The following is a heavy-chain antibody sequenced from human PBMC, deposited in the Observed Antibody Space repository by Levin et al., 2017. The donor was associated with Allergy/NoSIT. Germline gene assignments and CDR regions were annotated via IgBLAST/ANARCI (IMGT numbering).Heavy chain of an antibody. D-gene: IGHD2-8*01. Sequence: PGGSLRLSCVASGFTFSGHWMHWVRQVPGKGLLLVSRISPDASVTSYADSVKGRFTISRDNARNTLYLQMNSLRAEDTAVSYCARDNAPGWFDPWGQGVLVTVSS. CDR2: ISPDASVT. CDR1: GFTFSGHW. V-gene: IGHV3-74*01. J-gene: IGHJ5*02. CDR3: ARDNAPGWFDP.